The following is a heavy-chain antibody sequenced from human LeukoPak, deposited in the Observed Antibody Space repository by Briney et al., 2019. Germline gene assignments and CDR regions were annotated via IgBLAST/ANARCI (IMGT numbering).Heavy chain of an antibody. CDR2: IYHSGST. J-gene: IGHJ6*04. CDR1: GYAISSGFY. CDR3: TRVPLGYCSGGSCSPV. Sequence: SETLSLTCTVSGYAISSGFYWGWIRQPPGKGLEWIGSIYHSGSTYYNSSLKSRVTISVDTSKNQFSLKLTSVTAADTAVYYCTRVPLGYCSGGSCSPVWGKGTTVAVSS. V-gene: IGHV4-38-2*02. D-gene: IGHD2-15*01.